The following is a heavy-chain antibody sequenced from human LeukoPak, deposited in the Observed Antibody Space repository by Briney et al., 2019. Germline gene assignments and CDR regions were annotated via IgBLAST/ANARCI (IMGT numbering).Heavy chain of an antibody. CDR3: ATIKRGSIYGYFDF. Sequence: SETLSLTCTVSGGSISSHYWSWIRQPPGKGLEWIAYLLDSVNTKDNPSLQSRLTLLADTSKNQFSLRLSSVTAADTAVYYCATIKRGSIYGYFDFWGQGIKVTVSS. V-gene: IGHV4-59*11. CDR2: LLDSVNT. J-gene: IGHJ4*02. CDR1: GGSISSHY. D-gene: IGHD5-18*01.